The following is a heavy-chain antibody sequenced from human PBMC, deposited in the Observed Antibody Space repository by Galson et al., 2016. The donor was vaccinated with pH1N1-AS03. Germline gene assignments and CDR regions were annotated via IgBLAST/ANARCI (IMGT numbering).Heavy chain of an antibody. CDR2: ISVSGSDT. CDR1: SGYV. J-gene: IGHJ4*01. D-gene: IGHD3-3*01. V-gene: IGHV3-23*01. Sequence: SLRLSCAASSGYVMNWVRQAPGKGLEWVSGISVSGSDTYYVDSVKGRFTISRDNSKNTLFLQMDSLRAEDTALYSCTAGHYTNFWGQGTLVTVSS. CDR3: TAGHYTNF.